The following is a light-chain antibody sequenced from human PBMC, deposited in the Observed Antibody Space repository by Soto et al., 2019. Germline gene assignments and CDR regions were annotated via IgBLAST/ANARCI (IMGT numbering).Light chain of an antibody. CDR1: QGIRND. CDR3: LQQNSYHLT. CDR2: AAS. Sequence: DIQMTQSPSSLSASVGDRVTITCRASQGIRNDLHWYQQKPGKAPKRLIYAASSLQSGVPSRFSGSGSGTEFTLTISNLQPEDFATYYCLQQNSYHLTFGGGTKVEIK. J-gene: IGKJ4*01. V-gene: IGKV1-17*02.